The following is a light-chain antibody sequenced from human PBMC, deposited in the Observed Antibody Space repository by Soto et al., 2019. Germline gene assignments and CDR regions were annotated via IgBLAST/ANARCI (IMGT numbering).Light chain of an antibody. J-gene: IGKJ4*01. CDR1: QGISNF. CDR2: GAS. CDR3: QKYDSAPLT. Sequence: DIQMTQSPSSLSASVGDRVTITCRASQGISNFLAWYQQKPGKVPKLLIRGASTLQSGVPSRFSGSGSGTDFNLTISSLQPEDVATYYCQKYDSAPLTFGGGTNVDIK. V-gene: IGKV1-27*01.